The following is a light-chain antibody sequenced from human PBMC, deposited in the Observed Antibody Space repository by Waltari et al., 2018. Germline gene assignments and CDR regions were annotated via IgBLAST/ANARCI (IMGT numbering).Light chain of an antibody. Sequence: SSELSQDPAVSVALGQTVRITCQGDSLRTYYASRGRQEPGLSPVLLTYGKNNRPPGIPDRFSASSSGNTASLTITGGRAEDEVDYDCNTRDMSGDVVFGGGTKLTVL. CDR3: NTRDMSGDVV. J-gene: IGLJ2*01. V-gene: IGLV3-19*01. CDR1: SLRTYY. CDR2: GKN.